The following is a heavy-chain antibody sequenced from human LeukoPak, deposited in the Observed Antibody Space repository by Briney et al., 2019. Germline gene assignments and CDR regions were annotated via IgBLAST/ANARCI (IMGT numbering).Heavy chain of an antibody. CDR3: ARVGDWNDLVY. V-gene: IGHV4-59*01. J-gene: IGHJ4*02. D-gene: IGHD1-1*01. Sequence: KPSETLSLTCTVSGGSISTYYWSWIRQPPGKGLEWIGYISYTVTSNYNPSLKSRVTISVDTSKNQFSLKLSSVTAADTAVYYCARVGDWNDLVYWGQGTLATVSS. CDR1: GGSISTYY. CDR2: ISYTVTS.